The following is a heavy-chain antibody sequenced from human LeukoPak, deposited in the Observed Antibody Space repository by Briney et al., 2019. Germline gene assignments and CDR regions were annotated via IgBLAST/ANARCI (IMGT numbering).Heavy chain of an antibody. Sequence: PSETLSLTCAVYGGSFSGYYWSWIRHPPGKGLEWIGENTHSGSANYNPSLKSRVTISVDTSKNQFSLKLSSVTAADTAVYYCARKSAYRRPIDYWGQGTLVTVSS. D-gene: IGHD3-16*01. V-gene: IGHV4-34*01. J-gene: IGHJ4*02. CDR2: NTHSGSA. CDR3: ARKSAYRRPIDY. CDR1: GGSFSGYY.